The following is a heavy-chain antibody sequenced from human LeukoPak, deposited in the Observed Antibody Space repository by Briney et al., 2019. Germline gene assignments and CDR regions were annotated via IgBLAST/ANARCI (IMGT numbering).Heavy chain of an antibody. CDR2: IRSKAYGGTT. CDR3: TKGYCSSTSCYTDSYYMDV. J-gene: IGHJ6*03. V-gene: IGHV3-49*03. Sequence: GRSLRLSCTASGFTFGDYAMSWFRQAPGKGLEWVGFIRSKAYGGTTEYAASVKGRFTISRDDSKSIAYLQMNRLKTEDTAVYYCTKGYCSSTSCYTDSYYMDVWGKGTTVTVSS. D-gene: IGHD2-2*02. CDR1: GFTFGDYA.